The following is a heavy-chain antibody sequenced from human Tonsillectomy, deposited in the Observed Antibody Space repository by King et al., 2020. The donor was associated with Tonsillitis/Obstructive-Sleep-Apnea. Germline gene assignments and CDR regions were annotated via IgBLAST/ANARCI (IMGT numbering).Heavy chain of an antibody. D-gene: IGHD3-3*01. Sequence: QLQESGPGLVKPSETLSLTCTVSGGSISSYYWSWIRQPAGKGLEWIGRIYTSGSTNYNPSLKSRVTMSVDTSKNQFSLKLSSVTAADTAVYYCSRGVHYDVWSGYPAYYFDYWAQGTLVTVSS. J-gene: IGHJ4*02. CDR2: IYTSGST. V-gene: IGHV4-4*07. CDR1: GGSISSYY. CDR3: SRGVHYDVWSGYPAYYFDY.